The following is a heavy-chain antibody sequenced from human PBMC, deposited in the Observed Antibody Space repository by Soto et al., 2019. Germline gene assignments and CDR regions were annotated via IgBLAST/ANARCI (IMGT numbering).Heavy chain of an antibody. CDR2: IIPIFGTA. J-gene: IGHJ6*01. CDR3: GRGEYTAVAGTFHRSKCDEYGMDV. D-gene: IGHD6-19*01. CDR1: GGTFSSYA. V-gene: IGHV1-69*12. Sequence: QVQLVQSGAEVKKPGSSVKVSCKASGGTFSSYAISWVRQAPGQGLEWMGGIIPIFGTANYAQKFQGRVTITEDEQTGTDYMKLSRLGCEDTAANYWGRGEYTAVAGTFHRSKCDEYGMDVWAQGTTVTVSS.